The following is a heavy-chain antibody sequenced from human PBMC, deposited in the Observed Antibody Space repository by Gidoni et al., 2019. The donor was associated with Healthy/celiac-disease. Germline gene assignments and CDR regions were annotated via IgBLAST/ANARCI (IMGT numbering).Heavy chain of an antibody. CDR3: ARDSRLIAVAVDY. Sequence: QVQRGESVGGVLKPGGCLRLSGAASGVTFSDYYMRWIRQAPGKGLEWVSSISSSGSTLYYADSVKGRFTISWDNAKNSLYLPMNSLRAEDTAVYYCARDSRLIAVAVDYWGQGPLVTVSS. D-gene: IGHD6-19*01. CDR2: ISSSGSTL. CDR1: GVTFSDYY. V-gene: IGHV3-11*01. J-gene: IGHJ4*02.